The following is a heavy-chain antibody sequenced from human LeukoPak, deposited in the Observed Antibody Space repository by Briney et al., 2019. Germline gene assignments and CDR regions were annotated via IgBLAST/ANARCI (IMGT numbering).Heavy chain of an antibody. J-gene: IGHJ3*02. CDR1: GSSFTSYW. V-gene: IGHV5-51*01. CDR3: ATNPHYGSGSDAFDI. D-gene: IGHD3-10*01. CDR2: IYPGDSDT. Sequence: GESLKISCQGSGSSFTSYWIGWVRQMPGKGLEWMGIIYPGDSDTRYSPSFQGQVTISADKSISTAYLQWSSLKASDTAMYYCATNPHYGSGSDAFDIWGQGTMVTVSS.